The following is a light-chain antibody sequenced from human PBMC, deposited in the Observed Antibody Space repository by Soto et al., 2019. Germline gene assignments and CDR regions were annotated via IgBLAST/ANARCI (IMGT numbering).Light chain of an antibody. Sequence: QSVLTQPPSASGTPWQRVTISCSGTSSNIGSKTVNWYQQLPGTAPKLLIYTNSQRPSGVPDRFSGSKSGTSASLAISGLQSEDEADYYCAAWDDSLKGWVFGGGTKLTVL. CDR1: SSNIGSKT. CDR2: TNS. CDR3: AAWDDSLKGWV. V-gene: IGLV1-44*01. J-gene: IGLJ3*02.